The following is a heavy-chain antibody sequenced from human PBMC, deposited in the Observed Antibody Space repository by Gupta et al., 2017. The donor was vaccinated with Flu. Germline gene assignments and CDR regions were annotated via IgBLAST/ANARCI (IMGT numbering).Heavy chain of an antibody. V-gene: IGHV3-21*01. CDR2: IGSSSSYI. J-gene: IGHJ4*02. Sequence: EVQLVESGGGLVKPGGSLRLSCAASGFTLSSYSMKWVRQAPGKGLEWVSSIGSSSSYIYYADSVKGRFTISRDNAKNSLYLQMNSLRAEDTAVYYCARGHYDFWSGYYFDYWGQGTLVTVSS. D-gene: IGHD3-3*01. CDR1: GFTLSSYS. CDR3: ARGHYDFWSGYYFDY.